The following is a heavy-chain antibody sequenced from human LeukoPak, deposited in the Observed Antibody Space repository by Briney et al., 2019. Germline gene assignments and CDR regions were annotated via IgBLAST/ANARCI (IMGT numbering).Heavy chain of an antibody. D-gene: IGHD2-2*02. Sequence: ASVKVSCKASGYTFTGYYMHWVRQAPGQGLEWMGWINTNTGNPVYAQGFTGRVVFSLDTLVRTAYLQINSLKAEDTAVYYCARSFVVVPGAIDWFDPWGQGTLVTVSS. V-gene: IGHV7-4-1*02. J-gene: IGHJ5*02. CDR1: GYTFTGYY. CDR3: ARSFVVVPGAIDWFDP. CDR2: INTNTGNP.